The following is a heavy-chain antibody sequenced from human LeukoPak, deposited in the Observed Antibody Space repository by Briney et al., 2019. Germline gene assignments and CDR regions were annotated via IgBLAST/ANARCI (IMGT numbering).Heavy chain of an antibody. CDR3: ARDSDCSGGSCYGYSHIDY. D-gene: IGHD2-15*01. CDR2: IWYDGSNK. CDR1: GFTFSSYG. Sequence: GRSLRLSCAASGFTFSSYGVHWVRQAPGKGLEWVAVIWYDGSNKYYADSVKGRFTISRDNSKNTLYLQMNSLRAEDTAVYYCARDSDCSGGSCYGYSHIDYWGQGTLVTVSS. V-gene: IGHV3-33*01. J-gene: IGHJ4*02.